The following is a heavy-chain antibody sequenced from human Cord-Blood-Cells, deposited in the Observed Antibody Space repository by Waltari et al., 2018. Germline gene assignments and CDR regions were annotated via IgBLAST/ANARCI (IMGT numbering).Heavy chain of an antibody. V-gene: IGHV3-53*04. D-gene: IGHD2-8*01. CDR1: FTVSSNY. Sequence: EVQLVESGGGLVQPGFTVSSNYMSWVRQAPGKGLEWVSVIYSGGSTYYADSVKGLFTISRHNSKNTLYLQMNSLRAEDTAVYYCARTAGVSYYYGMDVWGQGTTVTVSS. J-gene: IGHJ6*02. CDR2: IYSGGST. CDR3: ARTAGVSYYYGMDV.